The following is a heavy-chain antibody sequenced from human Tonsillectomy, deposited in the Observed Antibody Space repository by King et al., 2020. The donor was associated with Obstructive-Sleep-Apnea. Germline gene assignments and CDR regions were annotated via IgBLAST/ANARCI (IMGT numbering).Heavy chain of an antibody. Sequence: EGQLVQSGAEVKTSGESLKISCKAYGYNFFNNWIGWVRQMPGQGLEWMGIVSPPSSEARYGSSFQGHVTISVDKSINTAYLQWSSLKASDSAIYYCARLIAGSWGDSFDMWGQGTMVTVSS. CDR1: GYNFFNNW. CDR2: VSPPSSEA. CDR3: ARLIAGSWGDSFDM. D-gene: IGHD1-26*01. V-gene: IGHV5-51*01. J-gene: IGHJ3*02.